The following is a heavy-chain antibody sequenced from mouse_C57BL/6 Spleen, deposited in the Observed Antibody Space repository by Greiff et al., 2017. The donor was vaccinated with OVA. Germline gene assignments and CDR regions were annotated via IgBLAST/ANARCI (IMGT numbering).Heavy chain of an antibody. CDR3: ARSYYDYDGDYAMDY. V-gene: IGHV1-42*01. CDR2: INPSTGGT. CDR1: GYSFTGYY. D-gene: IGHD2-4*01. J-gene: IGHJ4*01. Sequence: VQLKQSGPELVKPGASVKISCKASGYSFTGYYMNWVKQSPEKSLEWIGEINPSTGGTTYNQKFKAKATLTVDKSSSTAYMQLKSLTSEDSAVYYCARSYYDYDGDYAMDYWGQGTSVTVSS.